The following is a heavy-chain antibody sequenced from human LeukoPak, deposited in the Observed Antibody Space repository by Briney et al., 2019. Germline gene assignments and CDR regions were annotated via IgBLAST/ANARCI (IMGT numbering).Heavy chain of an antibody. D-gene: IGHD3-10*01. J-gene: IGHJ5*02. CDR1: GYTFTGYY. V-gene: IGHV1-2*02. Sequence: ASVKVSCKASGYTFTGYYMHWVRQAPGQGLEWMGWINPNSGGTNYAQKFQGRVAMTRDMSISTAYMELSRLRSDDTAVYYCASAMVRGVRGGNWFDPWGQGTLVTVSS. CDR3: ASAMVRGVRGGNWFDP. CDR2: INPNSGGT.